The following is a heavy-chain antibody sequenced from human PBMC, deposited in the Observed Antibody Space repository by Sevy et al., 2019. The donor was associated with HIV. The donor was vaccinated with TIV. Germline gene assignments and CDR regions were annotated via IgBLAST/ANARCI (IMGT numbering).Heavy chain of an antibody. CDR2: IGGDGDIT. Sequence: GGSLRLSCAASGFTFSNYGMNWVLQAAGVGLEWVATIGGDGDITHYADSVKGRFTISRDNFKNTLHLQLNNLRGDDTAIYFCAKVLSFSPRSIPAAVLDYWGRGTLVTVSS. V-gene: IGHV3-23*01. D-gene: IGHD2-2*01. CDR3: AKVLSFSPRSIPAAVLDY. J-gene: IGHJ4*02. CDR1: GFTFSNYG.